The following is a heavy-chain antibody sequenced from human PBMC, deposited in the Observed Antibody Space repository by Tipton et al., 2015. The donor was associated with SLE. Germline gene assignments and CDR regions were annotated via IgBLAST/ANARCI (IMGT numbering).Heavy chain of an antibody. Sequence: TLSLTCAVSGGSISSNSYYWGWIRQPPGKGLEWIGATYHSGSTYYNPSLKSRVTISVDTSKNQFSLELSSVTAADTAVYSCARRGSAWWAFDIWGQGTMVTVSS. J-gene: IGHJ3*02. V-gene: IGHV4-39*07. CDR2: TYHSGST. D-gene: IGHD6-19*01. CDR3: ARRGSAWWAFDI. CDR1: GGSISSNSYY.